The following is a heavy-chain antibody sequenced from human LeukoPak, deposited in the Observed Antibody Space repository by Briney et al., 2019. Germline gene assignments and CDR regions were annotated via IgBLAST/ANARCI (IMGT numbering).Heavy chain of an antibody. CDR2: IYYSGST. CDR1: GFTFSNYW. V-gene: IGHV4-39*01. D-gene: IGHD1-7*01. Sequence: GSLRLSCAASGFTFSNYWMTWVRQPPGKGLEWIGSIYYSGSTYYNPSLKSRVTISVDTSKNQFSLKLSSVTAADTAVYYCAVNWNYVDNWFDPWGQGTLVTVSS. CDR3: AVNWNYVDNWFDP. J-gene: IGHJ5*02.